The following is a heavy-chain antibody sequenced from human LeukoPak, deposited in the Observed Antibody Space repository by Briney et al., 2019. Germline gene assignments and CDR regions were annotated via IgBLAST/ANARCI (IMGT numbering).Heavy chain of an antibody. J-gene: IGHJ4*02. D-gene: IGHD3-22*01. Sequence: SETLSLTCTVSGGSISSSSYYWGWIRQPPGKGLEWIGSIYYSGSTYYNPSLKSRVTISVDTSKNQFSLKLCSVTAADTAVYYCASDYRYYDSSGNYDYWGQGTLVTVSS. CDR3: ASDYRYYDSSGNYDY. CDR2: IYYSGST. V-gene: IGHV4-39*01. CDR1: GGSISSSSYY.